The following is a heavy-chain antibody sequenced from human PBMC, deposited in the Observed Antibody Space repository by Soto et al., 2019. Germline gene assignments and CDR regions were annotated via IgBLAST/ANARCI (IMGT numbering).Heavy chain of an antibody. D-gene: IGHD3-3*01. V-gene: IGHV3-30-3*01. Sequence: QVQLVESGGGVVQPGRSLRLSCAASGFTFSSYAMHWVRQAPGKGLEWVAVISYDGSNKYYADSVKGRFTISRDNSKNTLYLQMNSLRAEDTAEYYCARTWRPYYYYGMDVWGQGTTVTVSS. J-gene: IGHJ6*02. CDR2: ISYDGSNK. CDR3: ARTWRPYYYYGMDV. CDR1: GFTFSSYA.